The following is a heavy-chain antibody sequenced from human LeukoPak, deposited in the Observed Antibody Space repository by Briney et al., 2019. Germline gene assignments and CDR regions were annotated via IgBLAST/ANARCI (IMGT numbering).Heavy chain of an antibody. CDR1: GFTFSNYS. D-gene: IGHD3-10*02. Sequence: GGSLRLSCAASGFTFSNYSMNWVRQAPGKGLEWVSSISSSSNIYYADSVKGRFTISRDNAKNSLYLQMNSLRAEDTAVYYCAELGITMIGGVWGKGTTVTISS. J-gene: IGHJ6*04. CDR3: AELGITMIGGV. CDR2: ISSSSNI. V-gene: IGHV3-69-1*02.